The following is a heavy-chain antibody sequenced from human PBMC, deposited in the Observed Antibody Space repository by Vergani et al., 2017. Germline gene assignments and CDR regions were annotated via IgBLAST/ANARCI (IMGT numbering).Heavy chain of an antibody. CDR2: IWYDGSNK. CDR3: ARYEQQLSDYYYYYMDV. J-gene: IGHJ6*03. Sequence: QVQLVESGGGVVQPGRSLRLSCAASGFTFSSYGMHWVRQAPGKGLEWVAVIWYDGSNKYYADSVKGRFTISRDNSKNTLYLQMNSLRAEDTAVYYCARYEQQLSDYYYYYMDVWGKGTTVTVSS. V-gene: IGHV3-33*08. CDR1: GFTFSSYG. D-gene: IGHD6-13*01.